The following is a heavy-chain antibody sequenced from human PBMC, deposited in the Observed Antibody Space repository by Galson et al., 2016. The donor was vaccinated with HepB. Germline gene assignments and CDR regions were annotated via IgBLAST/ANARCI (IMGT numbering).Heavy chain of an antibody. Sequence: SLRLSCAASGFTFSSYSMNWVRQAPGKGLEWVSYISSSSSIIHYADSVKGRFTISRDNAKNSLYLQMNSLRDEDTAVYYCARVGNVLLWFGATDVWGQGTTVTVSS. J-gene: IGHJ6*02. CDR1: GFTFSSYS. D-gene: IGHD3-10*01. CDR3: ARVGNVLLWFGATDV. V-gene: IGHV3-48*02. CDR2: ISSSSSII.